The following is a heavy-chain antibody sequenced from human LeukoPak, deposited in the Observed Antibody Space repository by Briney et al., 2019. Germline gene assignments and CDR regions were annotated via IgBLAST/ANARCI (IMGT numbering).Heavy chain of an antibody. V-gene: IGHV5-51*01. CDR2: IYPGDSDT. CDR1: GYSFTSYW. CDR3: ARIADSSGYYYGWFDP. D-gene: IGHD3-22*01. J-gene: IGHJ5*02. Sequence: GESLKISCKGSGYSFTSYWIGWVRQMPGKGLEWMGIIYPGDSDTRYSPSFQGQVTIPADKSISTAYLQWSSLKASDTAMYYCARIADSSGYYYGWFDPWGQGTLVTVSS.